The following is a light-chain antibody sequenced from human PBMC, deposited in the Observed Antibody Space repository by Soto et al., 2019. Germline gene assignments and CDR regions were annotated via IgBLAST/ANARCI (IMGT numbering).Light chain of an antibody. V-gene: IGLV1-47*01. J-gene: IGLJ1*01. CDR1: SSNSGSNF. Sequence: QSVLTQPPSASGTPGQRVTISCSGRSSNSGSNFVYWYQHLPGTAPKLVIYRNSQRPSGVPDRFSGSKSGTSASLAISGLQSEDEADYYCAGWDDSLSGYVFGPGTKLTVL. CDR3: AGWDDSLSGYV. CDR2: RNS.